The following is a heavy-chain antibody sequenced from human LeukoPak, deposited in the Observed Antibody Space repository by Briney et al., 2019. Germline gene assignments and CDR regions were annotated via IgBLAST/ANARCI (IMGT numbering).Heavy chain of an antibody. V-gene: IGHV3-49*04. CDR2: IRSKAYGGTT. D-gene: IGHD3-16*02. CDR3: TRDPYYVWGSDRSDY. J-gene: IGHJ4*02. CDR1: GFTFGDYA. Sequence: PGRSLRLSCTASGFTFGDYAMSWVRQAPGKGLEWVGFIRSKAYGGTTEYAASVKGRFTISRDDSKSIAYLQMNSLKTEDTAVYYCTRDPYYVWGSDRSDYWGQGTLVTVSS.